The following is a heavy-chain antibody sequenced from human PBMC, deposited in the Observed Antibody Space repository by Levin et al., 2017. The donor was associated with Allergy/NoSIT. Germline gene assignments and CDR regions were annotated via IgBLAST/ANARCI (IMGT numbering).Heavy chain of an antibody. D-gene: IGHD2-2*01. J-gene: IGHJ4*02. CDR2: ISGSGGST. CDR3: ARGGCDRTSCLDH. Sequence: GGSLRLSCAASGLTFSSYAVNWVRRAPGKGLEWVSVISGSGGSTFYADPGKGRFTIPRDNSKNTRYLQMNSLGEEDTAVYCCARGGCDRTSCLDHWGQGILVTVSS. V-gene: IGHV3-23*01. CDR1: GLTFSSYA.